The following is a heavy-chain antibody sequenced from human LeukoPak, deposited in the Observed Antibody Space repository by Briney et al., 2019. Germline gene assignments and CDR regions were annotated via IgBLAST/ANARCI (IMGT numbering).Heavy chain of an antibody. D-gene: IGHD1-26*01. CDR3: AREGSSPYYYYYYGMDV. J-gene: IGHJ6*02. V-gene: IGHV3-7*01. CDR1: GFTFSSYW. Sequence: GGSLRLSCAASGFTFSSYWMSLVRQAPGKGLEWVANIKQDGSEKYYVDSVKGRFTISRDNAKNSLYLQMNSLRAEDTAVYYCAREGSSPYYYYYYGMDVWGQGTTVTVSS. CDR2: IKQDGSEK.